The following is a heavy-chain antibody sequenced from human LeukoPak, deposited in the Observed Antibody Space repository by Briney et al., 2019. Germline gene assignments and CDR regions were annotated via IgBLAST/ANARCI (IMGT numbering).Heavy chain of an antibody. CDR2: IYYTGST. D-gene: IGHD3-10*01. V-gene: IGHV4-59*12. CDR1: GGSISSYY. CDR3: ARADMVRHSGYDY. Sequence: SETLSLTCTVSGGSISSYYWSWIRQPPGKGLEWIGHIYYTGSTSYNPSLKSRITISVDPSKNQFSLKLSSVTAADTAVYYCARADMVRHSGYDYWGQGTLVTVSS. J-gene: IGHJ4*02.